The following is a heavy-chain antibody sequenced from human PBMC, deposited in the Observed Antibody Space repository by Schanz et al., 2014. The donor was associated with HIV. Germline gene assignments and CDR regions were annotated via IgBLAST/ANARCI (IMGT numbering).Heavy chain of an antibody. CDR3: ATCLITIGCSS. V-gene: IGHV1-69*01. CDR2: IIPMFGSA. Sequence: QVQLVQSGTEVKKPGSSVKVSCKASGGTFMTYAISWARQAPGQGLEWMGGIIPMFGSANYAQKFLGRVTISADESTSTGYMDLSNLRSDDTAVYYCATCLITIGCSSWGQGTLVTVSS. J-gene: IGHJ5*02. D-gene: IGHD1-1*01. CDR1: GGTFMTYA.